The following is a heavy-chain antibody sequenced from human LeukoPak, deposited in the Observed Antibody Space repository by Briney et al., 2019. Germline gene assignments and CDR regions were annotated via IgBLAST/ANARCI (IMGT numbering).Heavy chain of an antibody. D-gene: IGHD3-22*01. Sequence: PGGSLRPSCAASGFTFSSYGMHWVRQAPGKGLEWVAFIRYDGSNKYYADSVKGRFTISRDNSKNTLYLQMNSLRAEDTAVYYCAKDPAGYYDSSGYYSAGEYFQHWGQGTLVTVSS. CDR2: IRYDGSNK. CDR3: AKDPAGYYDSSGYYSAGEYFQH. J-gene: IGHJ1*01. V-gene: IGHV3-30*02. CDR1: GFTFSSYG.